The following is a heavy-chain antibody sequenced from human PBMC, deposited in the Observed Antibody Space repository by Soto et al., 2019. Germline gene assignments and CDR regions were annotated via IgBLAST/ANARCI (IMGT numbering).Heavy chain of an antibody. CDR2: IRESGGST. CDR1: GFSFSDYA. CDR3: AKRSPYSSGWYSPIFDY. D-gene: IGHD6-13*01. V-gene: IGHV3-23*01. J-gene: IGHJ4*02. Sequence: GGSLRLSCAASGFSFSDYAMSWVRQAPGKGLEWVPVIRESGGSTHYADSVRGRFTVSRDNSKNSLSLRMNSLRDEDTAVYFCAKRSPYSSGWYSPIFDYWGQGALVTVSS.